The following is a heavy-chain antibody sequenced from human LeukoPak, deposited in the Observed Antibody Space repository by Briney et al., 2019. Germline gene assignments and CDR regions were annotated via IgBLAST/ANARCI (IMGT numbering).Heavy chain of an antibody. J-gene: IGHJ4*02. V-gene: IGHV4-31*03. CDR1: GCSISSGGYY. D-gene: IGHD1-14*01. Sequence: SQTLSLTCTVSGCSISSGGYYWSWIRQHPGKGLEWIGHIYYSGSTYYNPSLKSRVTISVDTSKSQFSLKLTSVTAADTAVYYSARTETNRAPPYWGQGTLVTVSS. CDR3: ARTETNRAPPY. CDR2: IYYSGST.